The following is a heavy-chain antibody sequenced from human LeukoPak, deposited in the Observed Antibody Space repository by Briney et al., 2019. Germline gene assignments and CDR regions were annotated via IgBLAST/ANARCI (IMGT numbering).Heavy chain of an antibody. V-gene: IGHV1-18*01. J-gene: IGHJ4*02. CDR2: ISAYNGNT. CDR3: ARDSFHNKLDY. Sequence: ASVKVSCKASGYIFTSYGIGWVRQAPGQGLEWMGWISAYNGNTNYAQKLQGRVTMTTDTSTSTAYMELRSLRSDDTAVYYCARDSFHNKLDYGGQGTLVTVSS. D-gene: IGHD1-1*01. CDR1: GYIFTSYG.